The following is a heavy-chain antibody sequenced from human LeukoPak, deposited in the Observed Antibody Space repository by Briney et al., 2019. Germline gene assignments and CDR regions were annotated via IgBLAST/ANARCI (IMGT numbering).Heavy chain of an antibody. CDR1: GFTFSSYW. D-gene: IGHD2-2*01. Sequence: GGSLRLSCAASGFTFSSYWMHWVRQAPGKGLGWVSGINSDGSSTNYGDSGKGRFTISRDNAKNTLYPQMNSLRAEHTAVYYCASLSLRVIPAAKWGSVRNWFDPWGQGTLVIVSS. V-gene: IGHV3-74*01. CDR3: ASLSLRVIPAAKWGSVRNWFDP. CDR2: INSDGSST. J-gene: IGHJ5*02.